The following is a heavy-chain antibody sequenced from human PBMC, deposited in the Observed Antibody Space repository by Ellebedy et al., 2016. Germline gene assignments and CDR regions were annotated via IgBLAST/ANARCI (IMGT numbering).Heavy chain of an antibody. J-gene: IGHJ4*02. CDR3: VKDRRSSGLLQIDY. CDR2: ISSNGGNT. CDR1: GFTFSSYA. D-gene: IGHD6-19*01. V-gene: IGHV3-64D*06. Sequence: GESLKISCSASGFTFSSYAMHWVRQAPGKGLEYVSGISSNGGNTFHADSVRGRFTISRDNSQSTLYLQMSSLRDEDTAVYYCVKDRRSSGLLQIDYWGQGTLVTVSS.